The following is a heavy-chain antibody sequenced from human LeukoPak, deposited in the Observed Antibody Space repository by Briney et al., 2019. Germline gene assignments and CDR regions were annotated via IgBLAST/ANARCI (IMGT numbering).Heavy chain of an antibody. Sequence: PSETLSLTCTVSGYSISSGYYWGWIRQPPGKGLEWIGSIYHSGSTYYNPSLKSRVTISVDTSKNQFSLKLSSVTAADTAVYYCARDRFGYSGYVSDYWGQGTLVTVSS. J-gene: IGHJ4*02. CDR1: GYSISSGYY. D-gene: IGHD5-12*01. CDR3: ARDRFGYSGYVSDY. CDR2: IYHSGST. V-gene: IGHV4-38-2*02.